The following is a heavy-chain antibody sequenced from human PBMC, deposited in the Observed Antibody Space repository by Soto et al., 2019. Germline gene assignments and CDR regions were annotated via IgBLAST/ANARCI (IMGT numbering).Heavy chain of an antibody. J-gene: IGHJ3*02. CDR3: ARPLFYYDSSGRTDAFDI. V-gene: IGHV4-39*01. D-gene: IGHD3-22*01. Sequence: QLQLQESGPGLVKPSETLPLTCTVSGGSISSSSYYWGWIRQPPGKGLEWIGSIYYSGSTYYNPSLKSRVTISVDTSKNQFSLKLSSVTAADTAVYYCARPLFYYDSSGRTDAFDIWGQGTMVTVSS. CDR2: IYYSGST. CDR1: GGSISSSSYY.